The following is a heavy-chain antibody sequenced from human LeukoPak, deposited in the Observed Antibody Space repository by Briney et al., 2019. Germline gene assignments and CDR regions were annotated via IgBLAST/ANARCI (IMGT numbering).Heavy chain of an antibody. Sequence: SQTLSLTCAISGDSDSTNSASWNWIRQSPSRGLEWLGRTYYRSKWYNEYAVSVKSRITINPDTSKNQFSLQLNSVTPEDTAVYYCARVSSRIIDYWGQGTLVTVSS. J-gene: IGHJ4*02. CDR3: ARVSSRIIDY. V-gene: IGHV6-1*01. D-gene: IGHD2-2*01. CDR1: GDSDSTNSAS. CDR2: TYYRSKWYN.